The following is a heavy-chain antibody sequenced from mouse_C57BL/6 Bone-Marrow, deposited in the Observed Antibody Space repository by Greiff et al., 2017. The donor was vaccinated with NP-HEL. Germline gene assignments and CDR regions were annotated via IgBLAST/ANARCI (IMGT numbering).Heavy chain of an antibody. V-gene: IGHV1-61*01. Sequence: QVQLKQPGAELVRPGSSVKLSCKASGYTFTSYWMDWVKQRPGQGLEWIGNIYPSDSETHYNQKYKDKATLTVDKSSSTANMQLSSLTSEDSAVYYCARFRNSNYGGAGFAYWGQGTLVTVSA. CDR2: IYPSDSET. D-gene: IGHD2-5*01. CDR3: ARFRNSNYGGAGFAY. J-gene: IGHJ3*01. CDR1: GYTFTSYW.